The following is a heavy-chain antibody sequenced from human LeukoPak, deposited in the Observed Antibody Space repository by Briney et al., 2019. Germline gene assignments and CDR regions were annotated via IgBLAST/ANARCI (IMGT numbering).Heavy chain of an antibody. CDR2: ISSSSSYI. CDR1: GFTFRSYS. J-gene: IGHJ4*02. D-gene: IGHD1-1*01. V-gene: IGHV3-21*01. CDR3: ARGTTYGAKKPEYFDY. Sequence: GGSLRLSCAASGFTFRSYSMNWVRQAPGKGLEWVSSISSSSSYIYYADSVKGRFTISRDNAKNSLYLQMNSLRAEDTAVYYCARGTTYGAKKPEYFDYWGQGTLVTVSS.